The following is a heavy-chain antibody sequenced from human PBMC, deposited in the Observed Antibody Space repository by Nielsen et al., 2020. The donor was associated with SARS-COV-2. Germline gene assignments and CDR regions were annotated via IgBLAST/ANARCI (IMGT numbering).Heavy chain of an antibody. J-gene: IGHJ4*02. Sequence: GESLKISCAASGFTFSDYYMSWIRQAPGKGLEWVSYISSSSSYTNYADSVKGRFTISRDNAKNSLYLQMNSLRVEDTAVYYCARGGYSSGDLDYWGQGTRVTVSS. D-gene: IGHD6-19*01. CDR3: ARGGYSSGDLDY. V-gene: IGHV3-11*06. CDR2: ISSSSSYT. CDR1: GFTFSDYY.